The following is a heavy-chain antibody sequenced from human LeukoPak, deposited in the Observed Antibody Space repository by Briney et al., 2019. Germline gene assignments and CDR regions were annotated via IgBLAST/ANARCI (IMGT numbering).Heavy chain of an antibody. J-gene: IGHJ4*02. D-gene: IGHD3-10*01. V-gene: IGHV1-24*01. CDR2: FDPEDGET. CDR1: GYTLTELS. Sequence: GASVKVSCKVSGYTLTELSMHWVRQAPGEGLEWMGGFDPEDGETIYAQKFQGRVTMTEDTSTDTAYMELSSLRSEDTAVYYCATYFSYGSGSYYSYFDYWGQGTLVTVSS. CDR3: ATYFSYGSGSYYSYFDY.